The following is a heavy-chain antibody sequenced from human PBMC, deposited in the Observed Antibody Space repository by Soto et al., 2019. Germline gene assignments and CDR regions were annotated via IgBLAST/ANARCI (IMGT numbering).Heavy chain of an antibody. V-gene: IGHV3-9*01. CDR3: AKARANDYYFDY. D-gene: IGHD2-21*02. CDR2: ISWNSGSI. Sequence: GGSLRLSCAASGFTFDDYAMHWVRQAPGKGLEWVSGISWNSGSIGYADSVKGRFTISRDNAKNSLYLQMNSLRAEDTALYYCAKARANDYYFDYWGQGTLVTVSS. J-gene: IGHJ4*02. CDR1: GFTFDDYA.